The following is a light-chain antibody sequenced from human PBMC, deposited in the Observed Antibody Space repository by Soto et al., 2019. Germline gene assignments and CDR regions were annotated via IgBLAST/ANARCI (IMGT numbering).Light chain of an antibody. J-gene: IGLJ2*01. Sequence: QSALTQPASVSGSPGQSITISCTGTSSDVGGYNYVSWYQQHPGKAPKLMIYDVSNRPSGVSNRFAGSKSGNTAYLTISGLQAEDEADYYCNSYTSSSTLDVVFGGGTKLTVL. CDR3: NSYTSSSTLDVV. V-gene: IGLV2-14*01. CDR2: DVS. CDR1: SSDVGGYNY.